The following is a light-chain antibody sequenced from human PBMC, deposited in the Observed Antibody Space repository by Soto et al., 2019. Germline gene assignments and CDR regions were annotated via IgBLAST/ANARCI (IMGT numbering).Light chain of an antibody. CDR3: LPYGSSPTP. V-gene: IGKV3-20*01. CDR1: QSVFNNH. Sequence: IVLTQTPGTLSLSPGERATLSCRASQSVFNNHIGWYQQKPDQAPRRLIFGASFRATGIPDRFSGSVSGTDFTLTISRLEREDFAVYYCLPYGSSPTPVAQGTKV. J-gene: IGKJ1*01. CDR2: GAS.